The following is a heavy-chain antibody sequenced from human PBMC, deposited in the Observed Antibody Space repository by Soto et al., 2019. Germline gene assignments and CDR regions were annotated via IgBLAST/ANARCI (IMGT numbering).Heavy chain of an antibody. D-gene: IGHD6-13*01. J-gene: IGHJ6*02. V-gene: IGHV3-30*18. Sequence: GGSLRLSCAASGFTFSSYGMHWVRQAPGKGLEWVAVISYDGSNKYYADSVKGRFTISRDNSKNTLYLQMNSLRAEDTAVYYCAKVAIAAARKYYYYYGMDVWGQGTTVTVSS. CDR1: GFTFSSYG. CDR2: ISYDGSNK. CDR3: AKVAIAAARKYYYYYGMDV.